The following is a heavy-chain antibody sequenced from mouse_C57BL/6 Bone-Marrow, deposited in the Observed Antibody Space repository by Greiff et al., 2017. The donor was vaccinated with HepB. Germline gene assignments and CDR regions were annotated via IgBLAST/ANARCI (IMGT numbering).Heavy chain of an antibody. D-gene: IGHD2-14*01. CDR3: RVPPYYYAMDY. CDR1: GYTFTDYE. CDR2: IDPETGGT. J-gene: IGHJ4*01. V-gene: IGHV1-15*01. Sequence: VQLQQSGAELVRPGASVTLSCKASGYTFTDYEMHWVKQTPVHGLEWIGAIDPETGGTAYNQKFKGKAILTADKSSSTAYMELRSLTSEDSAVYYWRVPPYYYAMDYWGQGTSVTVSA.